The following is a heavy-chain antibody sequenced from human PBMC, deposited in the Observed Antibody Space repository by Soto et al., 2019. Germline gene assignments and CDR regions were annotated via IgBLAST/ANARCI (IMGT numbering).Heavy chain of an antibody. Sequence: GGSLRLSCAASGFTFSSYGMHWVRQAPGKGLEWVAVISYDVSNKYYADSVKGRFTISRDNSKNTLYLQMNSLRAEDTAVYYCAKDNGYSSSWDYYYYGMDVWGQGTTVTVSS. J-gene: IGHJ6*02. D-gene: IGHD6-13*01. CDR3: AKDNGYSSSWDYYYYGMDV. CDR1: GFTFSSYG. V-gene: IGHV3-30*18. CDR2: ISYDVSNK.